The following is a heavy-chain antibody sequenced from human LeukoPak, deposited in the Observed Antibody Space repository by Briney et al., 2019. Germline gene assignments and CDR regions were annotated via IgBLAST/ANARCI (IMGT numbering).Heavy chain of an antibody. CDR2: IYYSGRT. D-gene: IGHD5-18*01. V-gene: IGHV4-39*07. CDR3: ARGQHYYYYMDV. J-gene: IGHJ6*03. CDR1: GGSISSYY. Sequence: PSETLSLTCTVSGGSISSYYWGWIRQPPGKGLEWIGSIYYSGRTYYNPSLKSRVTISVDTSKNQFSLKLSSVTAADTAVYYCARGQHYYYYMDVWGKGTTVTVSS.